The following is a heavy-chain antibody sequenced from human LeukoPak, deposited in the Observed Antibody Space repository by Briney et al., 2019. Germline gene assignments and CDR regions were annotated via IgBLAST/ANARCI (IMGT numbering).Heavy chain of an antibody. CDR2: IQFDGTTE. D-gene: IGHD2-15*01. V-gene: IGHV3-30-3*01. CDR3: ARDQSRLYCSGSTCPPGY. J-gene: IGHJ4*02. Sequence: GRSLRLSCAASGFSFRYYIMHWVRQAPGKGLEWLTVIQFDGTTEYYADSVKGRFTISRDNSKNTLYLQMNSLRAEDTAVYYCARDQSRLYCSGSTCPPGYWGQGTLVTVSS. CDR1: GFSFRYYI.